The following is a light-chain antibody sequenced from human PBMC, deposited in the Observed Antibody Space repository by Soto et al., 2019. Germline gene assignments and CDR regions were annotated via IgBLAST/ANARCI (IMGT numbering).Light chain of an antibody. J-gene: IGLJ3*02. V-gene: IGLV2-14*01. CDR2: EVS. Sequence: QSALTQPASVSGSPGQSITISCTGTSSDVGGYDYVSWYQQHPGKTPKLIIYEVSNRPSGISNRFSGSKSAYTASLTISGLKLGAGAVYYCTSYTSGGAWLFGGGPKVTVL. CDR3: TSYTSGGAWL. CDR1: SSDVGGYDY.